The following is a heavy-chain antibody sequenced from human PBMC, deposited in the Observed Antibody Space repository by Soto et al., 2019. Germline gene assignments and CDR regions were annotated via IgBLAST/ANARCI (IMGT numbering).Heavy chain of an antibody. CDR2: IYYSGST. J-gene: IGHJ2*01. V-gene: IGHV4-30-4*01. D-gene: IGHD6-19*01. Sequence: SETLSLTCTVSGGSISSGNYYWSWIRQPPGKGLEWIGYIYYSGSTYYNPSLKSRVTISVDTSKNQFSLKLSSVTAADTAVYYCATASTQAVSWYFDLWGRGTLVTVPQ. CDR1: GGSISSGNYY. CDR3: ATASTQAVSWYFDL.